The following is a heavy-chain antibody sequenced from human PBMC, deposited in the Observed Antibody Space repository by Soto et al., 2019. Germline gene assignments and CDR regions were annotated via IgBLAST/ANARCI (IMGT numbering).Heavy chain of an antibody. CDR1: GFTFSSYA. V-gene: IGHV3-23*01. CDR2: ISGSGGST. Sequence: GGSLRLSCAASGFTFSSYAMSWVRQAPGKGLEWVSAISGSGGSTYYADSVKGRFTISRDNSKNTLYLQMNSLRAEDTAVYYCAKGRAAAGTVELHWFDPWGQGTLVTVS. D-gene: IGHD6-13*01. J-gene: IGHJ5*02. CDR3: AKGRAAAGTVELHWFDP.